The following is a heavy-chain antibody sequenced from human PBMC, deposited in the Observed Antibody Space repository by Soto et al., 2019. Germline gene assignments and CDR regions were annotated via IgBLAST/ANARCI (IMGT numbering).Heavy chain of an antibody. Sequence: QEQLVQSGPEVKKPGSSVTVSCKASAGTFNNYAICWVRQAPGQGLEWMGGTIPRFSTSSYAQKFQGRVTITADKSTSTVYMEMRNLKSEDTAFYYCARAGGRPYSYYCMDVWGQGTTVTVS. V-gene: IGHV1-69*06. CDR2: TIPRFSTS. D-gene: IGHD2-15*01. J-gene: IGHJ6*02. CDR3: ARAGGRPYSYYCMDV. CDR1: AGTFNNYA.